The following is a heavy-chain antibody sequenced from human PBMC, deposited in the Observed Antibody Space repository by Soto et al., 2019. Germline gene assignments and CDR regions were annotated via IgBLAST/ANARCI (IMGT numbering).Heavy chain of an antibody. V-gene: IGHV1-3*01. CDR1: GYTFTSYA. D-gene: IGHD4-4*01. Sequence: ASVKVSCKASGYTFTSYAMHWVRQAPGQRLEWMGWINAGNGNTKYSQKFQGRVTITRDTSASTAYMELSSLRSEDTAVYYCARDHDYSNYYYYMDVWGKGTTVTVS. J-gene: IGHJ6*03. CDR3: ARDHDYSNYYYYMDV. CDR2: INAGNGNT.